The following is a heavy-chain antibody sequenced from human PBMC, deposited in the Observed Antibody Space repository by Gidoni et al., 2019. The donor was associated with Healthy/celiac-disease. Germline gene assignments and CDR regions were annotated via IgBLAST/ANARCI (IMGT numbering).Heavy chain of an antibody. V-gene: IGHV3-30-3*01. D-gene: IGHD6-13*01. CDR2: ISDDGSNK. CDR1: GFTLRSCD. J-gene: IGHJ6*03. CDR3: ARGAIAAAGQESIWHYMDV. Sequence: QVQLVESGGGVVQPGRSLRRSCTASGFTLRSCDLHWVRQAPGKGLEWVAVISDDGSNKNYADSVKGRFTISRDNSKNTLYLQMNSLRAEDTAVYYCARGAIAAAGQESIWHYMDVWGKGTTVTVSS.